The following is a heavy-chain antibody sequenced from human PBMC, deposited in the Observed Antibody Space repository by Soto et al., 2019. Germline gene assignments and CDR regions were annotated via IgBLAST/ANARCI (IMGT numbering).Heavy chain of an antibody. V-gene: IGHV3-21*01. Sequence: GGSLRLSCAASGFTFSSYSMNWVRQAPGKGLEWVSSISSSSSYIYYADSVKGRFTISRDNAKNSLYLQMNSLRAEDTAVYYCASPHPYYCSSTSCPDYWGQGTLVTVPQ. D-gene: IGHD2-2*01. CDR3: ASPHPYYCSSTSCPDY. CDR2: ISSSSSYI. J-gene: IGHJ4*02. CDR1: GFTFSSYS.